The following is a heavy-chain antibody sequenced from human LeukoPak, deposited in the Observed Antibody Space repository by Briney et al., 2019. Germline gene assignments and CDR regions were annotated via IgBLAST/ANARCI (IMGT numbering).Heavy chain of an antibody. D-gene: IGHD3-16*02. Sequence: GGSLRLSCAPSGFTFSRNGMHWVRQAPGKGLGWVAVIWVDGSNKYYADSVKWRFTISRDNSKNMLFLQMNSLRAEDTAVYYCARAVYHCGMDVWGQGTTVTVSS. J-gene: IGHJ6*02. CDR1: GFTFSRNG. CDR2: IWVDGSNK. V-gene: IGHV3-33*01. CDR3: ARAVYHCGMDV.